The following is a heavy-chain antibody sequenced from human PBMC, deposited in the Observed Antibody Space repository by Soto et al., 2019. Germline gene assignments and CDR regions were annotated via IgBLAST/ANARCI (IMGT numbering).Heavy chain of an antibody. D-gene: IGHD3-10*01. V-gene: IGHV3-30*18. CDR2: ISYDGSNK. Sequence: GGSLRLSCAASGFTFSSYGMHWVRQAPGKGLEWVAVISYDGSNKYYADSVKGRFTISRDNSKNTLYLQMNSLRAEDTAVYYCAKAPSYGSGKEPNRFDPWGQGTLVTVSS. CDR1: GFTFSSYG. J-gene: IGHJ5*02. CDR3: AKAPSYGSGKEPNRFDP.